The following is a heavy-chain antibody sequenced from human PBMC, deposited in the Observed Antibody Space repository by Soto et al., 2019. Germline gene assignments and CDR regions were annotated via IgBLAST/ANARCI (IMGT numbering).Heavy chain of an antibody. V-gene: IGHV4-31*03. CDR2: IYYSGST. Sequence: SETLSLTCTVSGGSISSGGYYWSWIRQHPGKGLEWIGYIYYSGSTYYNPSLKSRVTISVDTSKNQFSLKLSSVTAADTAVYYCARGAETYYDFWSGYYRAPPLFDYWGQGTLVTVSS. J-gene: IGHJ4*02. D-gene: IGHD3-3*01. CDR1: GGSISSGGYY. CDR3: ARGAETYYDFWSGYYRAPPLFDY.